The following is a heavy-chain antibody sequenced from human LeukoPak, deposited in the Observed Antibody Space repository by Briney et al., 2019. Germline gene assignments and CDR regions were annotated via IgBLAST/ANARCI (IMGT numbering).Heavy chain of an antibody. V-gene: IGHV3-30-3*01. J-gene: IGHJ4*02. Sequence: GGSLRLSCAASGFTFSSYAMHWVRQAPGKGLEWVAVISYDGSNKYYADSVKGRLTISRDNSKNTLYLQMNSLRAEDTAVYYCARGALVATFYFDYWGQGTLVTVSS. CDR2: ISYDGSNK. D-gene: IGHD5-12*01. CDR1: GFTFSSYA. CDR3: ARGALVATFYFDY.